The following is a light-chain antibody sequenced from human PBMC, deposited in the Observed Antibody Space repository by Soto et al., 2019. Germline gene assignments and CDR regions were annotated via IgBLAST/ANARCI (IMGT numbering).Light chain of an antibody. V-gene: IGKV3-11*01. J-gene: IGKJ5*01. CDR1: QSVSNNY. Sequence: EIVLTQSPGTLSLSPGERATLSCRASQSVSNNYLAWYQQKPGQAPRLLIYDASNRATGIPARFSGSGSGTDFTLTISSLEPEDFAVYYCQQRSNWATFGQGTRLEIK. CDR2: DAS. CDR3: QQRSNWAT.